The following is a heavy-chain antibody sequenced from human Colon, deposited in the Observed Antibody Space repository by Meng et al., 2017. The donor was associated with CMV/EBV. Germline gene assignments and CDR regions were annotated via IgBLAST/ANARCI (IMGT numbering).Heavy chain of an antibody. CDR2: ISSSSI. CDR1: GFRFSGNY. CDR3: ATSPRHIVVGWTDY. J-gene: IGHJ4*02. V-gene: IGHV3-69-1*02. Sequence: GESLKISCATSGFRFSGNYVSWVRQAPGKGLEWIAYISSSSIYYADSVKGRFTISTDNAKNSLSLQMNSLRVEDTAVYYCATSPRHIVVGWTDYWGQGTLVTVSS. D-gene: IGHD2-2*01.